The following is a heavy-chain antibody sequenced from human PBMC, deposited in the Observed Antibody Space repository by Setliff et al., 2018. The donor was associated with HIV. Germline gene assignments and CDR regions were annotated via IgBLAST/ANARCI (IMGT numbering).Heavy chain of an antibody. CDR1: GYSISSDYC. CDR3: ARRPAGAVAGGYGMDV. D-gene: IGHD6-19*01. V-gene: IGHV4-38-2*02. J-gene: IGHJ6*02. CDR2: IYHSGST. Sequence: PSETLSLTCTVSGYSISSDYCWGWIRQPPGKGLEWIGSIYHSGSTYYNPSLKSRVTISVDTSKNQFSLKLSSVTAADTAVYYCARRPAGAVAGGYGMDVWGQGTTVTVSS.